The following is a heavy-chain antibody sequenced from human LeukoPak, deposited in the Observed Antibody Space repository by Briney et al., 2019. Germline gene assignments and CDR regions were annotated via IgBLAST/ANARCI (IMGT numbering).Heavy chain of an antibody. CDR3: AKEGSSSFYYYYYMDV. CDR2: ISSSSSTI. Sequence: GGSLRLSCAASGFTFSSYSMNWVRQAPGKGLEWVSYISSSSSTIYYADSVKGRFTISRDNAKNSLYLQMNSLRAEDTAVYYCAKEGSSSFYYYYYMDVWGKGTTVTVSS. D-gene: IGHD6-6*01. CDR1: GFTFSSYS. J-gene: IGHJ6*03. V-gene: IGHV3-48*01.